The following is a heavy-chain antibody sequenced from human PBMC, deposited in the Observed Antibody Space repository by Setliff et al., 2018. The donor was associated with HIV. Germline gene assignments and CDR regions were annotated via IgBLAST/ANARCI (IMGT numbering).Heavy chain of an antibody. CDR2: IYTSGST. J-gene: IGHJ4*02. V-gene: IGHV4-4*07. Sequence: PPETLSLTCIVSGDSISSYYWCWIRQPAGKGLEWIGRIYTSGSTNYNPSLRNRVTMSVDTSKNQYSLKLSSVTAADTAVYYCARFDGSRVPAADYYFDFWGQGTLVTVSS. D-gene: IGHD2-2*01. CDR3: ARFDGSRVPAADYYFDF. CDR1: GDSISSYY.